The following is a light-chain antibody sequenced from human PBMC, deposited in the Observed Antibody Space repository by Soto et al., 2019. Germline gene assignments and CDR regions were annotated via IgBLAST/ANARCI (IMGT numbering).Light chain of an antibody. V-gene: IGKV1-39*01. J-gene: IGKJ5*01. CDR2: AAS. Sequence: DIQLTQSPSSLSASVGDRVTMTCRASETISTLLNWYQHKPGKAPRLLISAASRLQSGVPPRFSGSGSGTEFTLTINSLRPEDFASYYCQQSYSSSPITFGPGTRLEIK. CDR3: QQSYSSSPIT. CDR1: ETISTL.